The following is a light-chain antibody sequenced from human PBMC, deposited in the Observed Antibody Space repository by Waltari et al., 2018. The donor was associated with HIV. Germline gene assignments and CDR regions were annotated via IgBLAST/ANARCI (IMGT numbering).Light chain of an antibody. CDR1: QSLRSY. CDR3: QQYNNYPLT. V-gene: IGKV1-8*01. J-gene: IGKJ4*01. CDR2: TAS. Sequence: AIRMTQSPSSFSASKGDRVTITCRASQSLRSYLAWYQQKPGKAPKLLIYTASTLQSGVPSRFSGSGSGTDFTLTISGLQPEDSATYYCQQYNNYPLTFGGGTKVEIK.